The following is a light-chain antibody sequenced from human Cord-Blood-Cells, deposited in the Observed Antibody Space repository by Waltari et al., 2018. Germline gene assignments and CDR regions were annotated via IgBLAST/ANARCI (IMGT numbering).Light chain of an antibody. J-gene: IGLJ6*01. Sequence: QSALTQPASVSGSPGQSITISCTGTSSDVGGYNYVYWYQPHPGKGPKLMIYDVSKRAAGVCNRFSGSRSGSTASLTISGLQETDESDSYCSTYTSSCAIVFGRATKVTV. CDR1: SSDVGGYNY. V-gene: IGLV2-14*01. CDR3: STYTSSCAIV. CDR2: DVS.